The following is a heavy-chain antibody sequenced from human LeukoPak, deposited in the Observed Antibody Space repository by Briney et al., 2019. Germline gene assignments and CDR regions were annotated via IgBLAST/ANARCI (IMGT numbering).Heavy chain of an antibody. J-gene: IGHJ4*02. V-gene: IGHV3-30-3*01. CDR3: ARDLRGWFSIDY. CDR2: ITDDGTNK. CDR1: GFTFSRHA. D-gene: IGHD6-19*01. Sequence: PGRSLRLSCAASGFTFSRHAMHWVRQAPGQGLEWVAVITDDGTNKYHADSVKGPFTISRDSSKNTVYLQMNSLSTEDTAVYYCARDLRGWFSIDYWGQGTLVTVSS.